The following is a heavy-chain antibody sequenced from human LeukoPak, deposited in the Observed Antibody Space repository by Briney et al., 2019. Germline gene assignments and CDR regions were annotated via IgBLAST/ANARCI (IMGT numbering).Heavy chain of an antibody. V-gene: IGHV1-46*01. CDR3: ARDVYTGVYYYGMDV. CDR2: INPSGGST. Sequence: ASVKVSCKASGYTFTSYYMRWVRQAPGQGLEWMGIINPSGGSTSYAQKFQGRVTMTRDTSTSTVYMELSSLRSEDTAVYYCARDVYTGVYYYGMDVWGQGTTVTVSS. J-gene: IGHJ6*02. D-gene: IGHD3-16*01. CDR1: GYTFTSYY.